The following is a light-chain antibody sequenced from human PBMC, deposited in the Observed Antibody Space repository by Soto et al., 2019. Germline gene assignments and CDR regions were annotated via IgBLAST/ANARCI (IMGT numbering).Light chain of an antibody. CDR1: SSDVGGYNY. CDR2: EVS. J-gene: IGLJ3*02. Sequence: QYALTQPASVSGSPGQSITISCTGTSSDVGGYNYVSWYQQHPGKAPKLMIYEVSNRPSGVSNRFSGCKSGNTASLTISGLQAEDEADYYCSSYTSSSTWVFGGGTKLTVL. V-gene: IGLV2-14*01. CDR3: SSYTSSSTWV.